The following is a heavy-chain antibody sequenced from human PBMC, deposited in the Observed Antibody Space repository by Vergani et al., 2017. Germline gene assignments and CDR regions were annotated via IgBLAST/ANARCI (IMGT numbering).Heavy chain of an antibody. D-gene: IGHD5-24*01. Sequence: QVQLQQWGAGLLKPSETLSLTCAVYGGSFSGYYWSWIRQPPGKGLEWIGEINHSGSTNYNPSLKSRVTISVDTSKNQFSLKLRSVTAADTAVYYCAGLIAISNGRGNYWGQGTLVTVSS. J-gene: IGHJ4*02. V-gene: IGHV4-34*01. CDR2: INHSGST. CDR3: AGLIAISNGRGNY. CDR1: GGSFSGYY.